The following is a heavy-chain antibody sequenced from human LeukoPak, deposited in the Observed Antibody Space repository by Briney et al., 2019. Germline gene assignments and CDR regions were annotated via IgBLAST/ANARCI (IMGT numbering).Heavy chain of an antibody. Sequence: GGSLRLSXAASGFTFAGHAMSWVRQAPGKGLEWVSSISGSGGSTYYADSVKGRFTISRDNSKNTLYLQMNSLRAEDAAIYYCAKEQGVVGATTQGYFDYWGQGTLVTVSS. CDR1: GFTFAGHA. V-gene: IGHV3-23*01. CDR3: AKEQGVVGATTQGYFDY. J-gene: IGHJ4*02. D-gene: IGHD1-26*01. CDR2: ISGSGGST.